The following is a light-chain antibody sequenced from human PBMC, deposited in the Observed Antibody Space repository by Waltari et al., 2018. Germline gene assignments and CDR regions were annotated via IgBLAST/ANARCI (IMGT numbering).Light chain of an antibody. Sequence: QSALTQPASVSGSPGQSITIPCTGTSSDVGFYNLFSWYQQHPGKAPELVVYEVISRPSGVSNRFSGSKSGNTASLTISGLQAEDEADYYCCSYAGRNIWVFGGGTKLTVL. CDR3: CSYAGRNIWV. V-gene: IGLV2-23*02. CDR2: EVI. J-gene: IGLJ3*02. CDR1: SSDVGFYNL.